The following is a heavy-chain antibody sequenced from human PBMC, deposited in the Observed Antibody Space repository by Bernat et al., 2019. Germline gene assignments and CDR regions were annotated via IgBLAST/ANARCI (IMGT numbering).Heavy chain of an antibody. V-gene: IGHV3-48*03. CDR3: ARDFPDYGDVLCDY. D-gene: IGHD4-17*01. CDR2: ISSSGSTI. J-gene: IGHJ4*02. Sequence: EVQLVESGGGLVQPGGSLRLSCAASGFTFSSYEMNWVRQAPGKGLEWVSYISSSGSTIYYAYSVKGRFTISRDNAKNSLYLQMNSLRADDTAVYYCARDFPDYGDVLCDYWGQGTLVTVSS. CDR1: GFTFSSYE.